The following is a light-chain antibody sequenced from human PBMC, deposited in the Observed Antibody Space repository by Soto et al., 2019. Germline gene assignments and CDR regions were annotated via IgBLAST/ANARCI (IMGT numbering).Light chain of an antibody. J-gene: IGKJ1*01. CDR2: GAS. CDR3: QQYSVSNRT. CDR1: QSISSS. Sequence: EIVLTQSPGTLSLSPGERATLSCRASQSISSSLAWYQQKPGQAPRLLIYGASSRATAIPDRFRGSGSGTDFTFIISRLESEDFAVYYCQQYSVSNRTFGHGTTVEV. V-gene: IGKV3-20*01.